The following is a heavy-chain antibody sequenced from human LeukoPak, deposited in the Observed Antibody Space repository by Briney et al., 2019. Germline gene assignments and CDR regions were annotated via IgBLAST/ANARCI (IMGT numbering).Heavy chain of an antibody. Sequence: PSETLSLTCAVYGGSFSGYYWSWIRQPPGKGLEWIGEINHSGSTNYNPSPKSRVTISVDTSKNQFSLKLSSVTAADTAVYYCARQPDTVVVVAAFSFDYWGQGTLVTVSS. V-gene: IGHV4-34*01. CDR2: INHSGST. J-gene: IGHJ4*02. CDR3: ARQPDTVVVVAAFSFDY. CDR1: GGSFSGYY. D-gene: IGHD2-15*01.